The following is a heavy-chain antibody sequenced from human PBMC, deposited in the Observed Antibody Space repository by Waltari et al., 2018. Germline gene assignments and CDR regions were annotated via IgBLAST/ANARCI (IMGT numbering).Heavy chain of an antibody. Sequence: QVQLVQSGAEVKKPGSSVKVSCKASGGTFSSYAISWVRQAPGQGLEWMGGIIPILGTANYAQKFQGRVTITAYESTSTAYMELSSLRSEDTAVYYCARESSSYSSSYYFDYWGQGTLVTVSS. CDR2: IIPILGTA. CDR3: ARESSSYSSSYYFDY. D-gene: IGHD6-6*01. V-gene: IGHV1-69*01. J-gene: IGHJ4*02. CDR1: GGTFSSYA.